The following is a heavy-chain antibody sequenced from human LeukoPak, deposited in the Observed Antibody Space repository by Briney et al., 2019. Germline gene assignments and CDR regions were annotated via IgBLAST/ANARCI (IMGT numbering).Heavy chain of an antibody. V-gene: IGHV3-66*01. CDR1: GFTVSSNY. Sequence: GGSLRLSCAASGFTVSSNYMSWVRQAPGKGLEWVSVIYSGGSTYYADSVKGRFTISRDNSKNTLYLQMNSLRAEDTAVYYCARVTYYYDSSGYYWDAFDIWGQGTMVTVSS. CDR2: IYSGGST. D-gene: IGHD3-22*01. J-gene: IGHJ3*02. CDR3: ARVTYYYDSSGYYWDAFDI.